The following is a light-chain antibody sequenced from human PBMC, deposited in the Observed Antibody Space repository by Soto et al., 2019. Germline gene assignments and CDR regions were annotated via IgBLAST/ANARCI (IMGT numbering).Light chain of an antibody. J-gene: IGKJ2*01. CDR3: LQDYNYPYS. V-gene: IGKV1-6*01. CDR1: QGIRND. Sequence: AIQMTQSPSSLSASVGDRVTITCRTSQGIRNDLGWYQQKPGKAPKLLIYAASSLQSGVPTRFRGSGSGTDFTLTISSLQPEDFATYYCLQDYNYPYSFGQGTKLEI. CDR2: AAS.